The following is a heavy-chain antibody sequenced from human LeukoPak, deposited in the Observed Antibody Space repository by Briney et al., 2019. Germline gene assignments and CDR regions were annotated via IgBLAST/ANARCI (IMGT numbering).Heavy chain of an antibody. V-gene: IGHV1-69*05. CDR1: GGTFSSYA. D-gene: IGHD1-7*01. Sequence: SVKVSCKASGGTFSSYAISWVRQAPGQGLEWMGGIIPIFGTANYAQKFQGRVTITTDESTSTAYMALSSLRSEDTAVYYCARRRQEIIGGELILNWFDPWGQGTLVTVSS. J-gene: IGHJ5*02. CDR3: ARRRQEIIGGELILNWFDP. CDR2: IIPIFGTA.